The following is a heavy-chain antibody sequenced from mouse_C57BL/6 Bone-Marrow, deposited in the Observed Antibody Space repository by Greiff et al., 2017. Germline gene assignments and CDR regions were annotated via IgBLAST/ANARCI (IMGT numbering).Heavy chain of an antibody. CDR1: GYTFTSYW. CDR3: ARWLLRLAY. CDR2: IHPISGST. V-gene: IGHV1-64*01. Sequence: QVQLQQPGAELVKPGASVKLSCKASGYTFTSYWMPWVKQRPGQGLEWIGMIHPISGSTNYNEKFKSKSTLTVDKSSSTAYMQLSSLTSEDSAVYYCARWLLRLAYWGQGTLVTVSA. J-gene: IGHJ3*01. D-gene: IGHD2-3*01.